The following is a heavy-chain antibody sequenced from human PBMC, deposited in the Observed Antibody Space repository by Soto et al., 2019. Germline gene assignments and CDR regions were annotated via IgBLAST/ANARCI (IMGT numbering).Heavy chain of an antibody. D-gene: IGHD2-2*01. J-gene: IGHJ6*02. CDR1: GYTFTSYG. CDR3: ARRIVVVPAAVYGMDV. V-gene: IGHV1-18*01. CDR2: ISAYNGNT. Sequence: QVQLVQSGAEVKKPGASVKVSCKASGYTFTSYGISWVRQAPGQGLEWMGWISAYNGNTNYAQKLQGRVTMTTDTSTRTAYMELRSLRSDDTAVYYCARRIVVVPAAVYGMDVWGQGTTVTVSS.